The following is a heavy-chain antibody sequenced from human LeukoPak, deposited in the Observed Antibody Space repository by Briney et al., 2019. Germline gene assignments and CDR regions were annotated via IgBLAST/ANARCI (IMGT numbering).Heavy chain of an antibody. V-gene: IGHV3-30*02. Sequence: PGGSLRLSCTAYGFTFSSYGMHWVRQAPGKGLEWVAFIRYDGRKEYYADPLKGRFTISRDNSKNTLSLQVNSLRAEDTAVYYCAKRGQDDSVIDYWGQGTLVTVSS. CDR3: AKRGQDDSVIDY. J-gene: IGHJ4*02. CDR2: IRYDGRKE. CDR1: GFTFSSYG. D-gene: IGHD3-3*01.